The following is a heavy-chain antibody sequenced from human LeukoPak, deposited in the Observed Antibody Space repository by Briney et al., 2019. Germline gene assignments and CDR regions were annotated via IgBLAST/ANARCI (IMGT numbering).Heavy chain of an antibody. Sequence: PSETLSLTCTVSGGSISSYYWSWIRQPPGKGLEWIGYIYYTGSTNYNPSLKSRVTISVDTSKNQFSLKLSSVTAADTAVYYCARGKGLLWCGELPMDYGGQGTLVTVSS. CDR2: IYYTGST. D-gene: IGHD3-10*01. CDR1: GGSISSYY. J-gene: IGHJ4*02. CDR3: ARGKGLLWCGELPMDY. V-gene: IGHV4-59*08.